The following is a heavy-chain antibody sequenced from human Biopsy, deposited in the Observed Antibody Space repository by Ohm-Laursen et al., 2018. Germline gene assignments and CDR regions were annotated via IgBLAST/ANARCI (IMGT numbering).Heavy chain of an antibody. Sequence: GSLRLSCTASGLTFSSYAMTWVRQAPGKGLEWVSVINTSGGSTHYAVSVKGRFTISRDNSKNTLYLRMNSLRAEDTAVYYCAKPADSYGSEFYFDYWGQGTLLTVSS. CDR1: GLTFSSYA. D-gene: IGHD4-17*01. CDR2: INTSGGST. J-gene: IGHJ4*02. V-gene: IGHV3-23*01. CDR3: AKPADSYGSEFYFDY.